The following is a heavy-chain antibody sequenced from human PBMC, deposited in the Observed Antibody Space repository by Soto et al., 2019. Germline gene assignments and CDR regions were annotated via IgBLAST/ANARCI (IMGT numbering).Heavy chain of an antibody. CDR3: ARARVYDSSGYYPYYYGMDV. CDR1: GGSFSGYY. J-gene: IGHJ6*02. Sequence: PSETLSLTCAVYGGSFSGYYWSWIRQPLGKGLEWIGEINHSGSTNYNPSLKSRVTISVDTSKNQFSLKLSSVTAADTAVYYCARARVYDSSGYYPYYYGMDVWGQGTKVTVSS. D-gene: IGHD3-22*01. V-gene: IGHV4-34*01. CDR2: INHSGST.